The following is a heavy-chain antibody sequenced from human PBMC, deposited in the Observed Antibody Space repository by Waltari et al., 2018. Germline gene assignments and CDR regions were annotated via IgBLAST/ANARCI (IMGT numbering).Heavy chain of an antibody. CDR1: GFTFGAYN. CDR3: ASGVKTGRGLDV. CDR2: IRRDDGPI. D-gene: IGHD3-3*01. Sequence: DVQLVESGGGLVQPGGSLRLSCEASGFTFGAYNMNWVGQAPGMGLGGISYIRRDDGPIYYADSVKGRFTVSRDNAKNSLYLQMNSLRADDTAIYYCASGVKTGRGLDVWGQGTTVTVSS. V-gene: IGHV3-48*04. J-gene: IGHJ6*02.